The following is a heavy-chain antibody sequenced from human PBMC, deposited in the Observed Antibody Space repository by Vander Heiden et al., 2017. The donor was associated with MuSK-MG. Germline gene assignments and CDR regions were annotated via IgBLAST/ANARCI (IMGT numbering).Heavy chain of an antibody. CDR2: IYHSGST. CDR1: GYSISSGYY. Sequence: QVQLQESGPGLVKPSETLSLTCAVSGYSISSGYYWGWIRQPPGKGLEWIGSIYHSGSTYDNPSLKSRVTISVDTAKNQFSMKMSSVTAADTAVYYGARSRVYDAFDIWGQGTMVTVYS. CDR3: ARSRVYDAFDI. J-gene: IGHJ3*02. D-gene: IGHD3-10*01. V-gene: IGHV4-38-2*01.